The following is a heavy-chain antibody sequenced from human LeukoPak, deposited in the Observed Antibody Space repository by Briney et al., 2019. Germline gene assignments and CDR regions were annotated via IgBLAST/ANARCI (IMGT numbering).Heavy chain of an antibody. CDR3: ARDGGNDSSGYFYYFDY. D-gene: IGHD3-22*01. CDR2: IYTSGST. CDR1: GGSISSYY. V-gene: IGHV4-4*07. J-gene: IGHJ4*02. Sequence: KPSETLSLTCTVSGGSISSYYWSWIRQPAGKGLEWIGRIYTSGSTNYNPSLKSRVTMSVDTSKNQFSLKLSSVPGADKAVYYCARDGGNDSSGYFYYFDYWGQGTLVTVSS.